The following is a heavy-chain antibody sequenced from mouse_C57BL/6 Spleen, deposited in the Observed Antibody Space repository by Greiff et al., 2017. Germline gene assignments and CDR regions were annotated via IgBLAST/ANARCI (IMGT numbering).Heavy chain of an antibody. V-gene: IGHV3-8*01. CDR1: GYSITSYY. CDR2: ISYCGST. J-gene: IGHJ4*01. D-gene: IGHD2-2*01. Sequence: EVKLLEPGPGLAKPSSSLSLTCSVSGYSITSYYWHWIRKFPMHKLEYIGNISYCGSTYHNPSMINRISTSRDTYKNRYYQQLNTGTTEDTATDYCGRWGGYVTCDMDYWGQGTSVTVSS. CDR3: GRWGGYVTCDMDY.